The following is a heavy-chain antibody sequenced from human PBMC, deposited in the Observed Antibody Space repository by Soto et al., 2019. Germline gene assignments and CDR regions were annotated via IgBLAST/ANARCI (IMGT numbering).Heavy chain of an antibody. V-gene: IGHV3-23*01. CDR1: GFNFGSYA. CDR3: ARDSESSGYLNSFDP. Sequence: GGSLRLSCAASGFNFGSYAMTWVRQAPGKGLEWVSGLSISGVTTYYADSVKGRFAISRDNSKSTLYLHMDSLRVEDTAIYYCARDSESSGYLNSFDPWGQGALVTVSS. J-gene: IGHJ5*02. D-gene: IGHD3-22*01. CDR2: LSISGVTT.